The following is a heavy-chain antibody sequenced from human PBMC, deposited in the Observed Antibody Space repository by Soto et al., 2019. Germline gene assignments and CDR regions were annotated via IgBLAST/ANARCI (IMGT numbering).Heavy chain of an antibody. D-gene: IGHD1-7*01. V-gene: IGHV3-23*01. CDR1: GFTFSSYA. J-gene: IGHJ3*02. CDR2: ISGSGGST. CDR3: AKDLIRWKYDYAFDI. Sequence: EVQLLESGGVLVQPGGSLRLSCAASGFTFSSYAMSWVRQAPGKGLEWVSAISGSGGSTDYADSVKGRFTISRDNSKNPLYLQMNSLRAEDTAVYYCAKDLIRWKYDYAFDIWGQGTMVTVSS.